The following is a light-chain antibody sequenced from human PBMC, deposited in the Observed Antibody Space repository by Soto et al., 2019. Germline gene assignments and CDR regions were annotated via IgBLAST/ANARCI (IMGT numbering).Light chain of an antibody. CDR3: QQLNSFT. CDR1: QGISSY. CDR2: AAS. Sequence: DIQLTQSPSFLSASVGDRVTITRRASQGISSYLAWYQQKPGKAPKLLIYAASTLQSGVPSRFSGSGSGTEFTLTISSLKPEDFATYYCQQLNSFTFGHGTKVDIX. V-gene: IGKV1-9*01. J-gene: IGKJ3*01.